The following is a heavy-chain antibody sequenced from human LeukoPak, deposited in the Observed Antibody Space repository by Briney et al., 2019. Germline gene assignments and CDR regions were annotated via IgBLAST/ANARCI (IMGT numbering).Heavy chain of an antibody. CDR2: ITGSGGDT. CDR1: GFTFSSYA. CDR3: AKGSGSSRPYYFDY. D-gene: IGHD3-10*01. V-gene: IGHV3-23*01. Sequence: GGSLRLSCAASGFTFSSYAMSWVRQAPGMGLEWVTAITGSGGDTWHADSVAGRFTISRDNSKNTLYLQMNGLTADDTAVYYCAKGSGSSRPYYFDYWGQGTLVTVSS. J-gene: IGHJ4*02.